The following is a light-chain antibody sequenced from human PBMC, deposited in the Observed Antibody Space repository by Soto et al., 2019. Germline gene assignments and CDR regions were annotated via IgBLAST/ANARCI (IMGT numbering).Light chain of an antibody. V-gene: IGKV1-5*03. CDR1: QTISSW. J-gene: IGKJ1*01. CDR2: KAS. CDR3: QHYNSYSEA. Sequence: DIQMTQYPSTRSGSVGDRVTITCRSSQTISSWLAWYQQKPGKAPKLLIYKASTSKSGVPSRFSGSGSGTEFTLTISSLQPDDFATYYCQHYNSYSEAFGQGTKVDIK.